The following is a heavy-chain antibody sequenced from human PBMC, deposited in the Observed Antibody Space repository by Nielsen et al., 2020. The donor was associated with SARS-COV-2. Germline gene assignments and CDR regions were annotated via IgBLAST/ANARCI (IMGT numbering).Heavy chain of an antibody. CDR2: IHPCYSDT. J-gene: IGHJ6*03. D-gene: IGHD2-2*03. V-gene: IGHV5-51*01. Sequence: GESLKISCEASGYRFTSYWIAWVRQMPGKGLELVGIIHPCYSDTRYSPSFQDQVTISADTFVSTPYLQWASLTASDTSIYYCARHGYCSNNTCSIDVWGKGTTVTVS. CDR1: GYRFTSYW. CDR3: ARHGYCSNNTCSIDV.